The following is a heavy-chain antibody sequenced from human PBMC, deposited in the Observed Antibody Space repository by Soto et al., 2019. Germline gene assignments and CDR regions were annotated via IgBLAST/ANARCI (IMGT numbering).Heavy chain of an antibody. CDR1: GGSISSYY. CDR2: IYYSGST. Sequence: SETLSLTCPVSGGSISSYYWSWIRQPPGKGLEWIGYIYYSGSTNYNPSLKSRVTISVDTSKNQFSLKLSSVTAADTAVYYCARVRVATIDIDYWGQGTLVTVSS. D-gene: IGHD5-12*01. V-gene: IGHV4-59*01. CDR3: ARVRVATIDIDY. J-gene: IGHJ4*02.